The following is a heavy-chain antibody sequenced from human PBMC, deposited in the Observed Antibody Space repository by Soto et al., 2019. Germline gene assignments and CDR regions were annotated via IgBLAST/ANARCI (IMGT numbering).Heavy chain of an antibody. D-gene: IGHD2-15*01. J-gene: IGHJ4*02. Sequence: TSETLSLTCTVSGGSIYRSGYYWGWIRQPPGRGLEWIGNIDYNGVTYSNPSLKSRVTISRDTSKNQFSLKLTSVTAADTALYYCGKVLVGATGHTDSDSWGPGTLVTVSS. CDR2: IDYNGVT. CDR1: GGSIYRSGYY. V-gene: IGHV4-39*01. CDR3: GKVLVGATGHTDSDS.